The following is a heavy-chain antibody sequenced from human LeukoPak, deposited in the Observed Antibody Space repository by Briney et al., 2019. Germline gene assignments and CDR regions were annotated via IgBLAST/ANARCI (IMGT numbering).Heavy chain of an antibody. Sequence: ASVKVSCKASGYTFAGYYMHWVRQAPGQGLEWMGWINPSSGGTNYAQKFQGRVTMTRDTSISTAYMELSRLRSDDTAVYYCARDVGEYCSSVSCYASDYWGQGTLVTFSS. CDR3: ARDVGEYCSSVSCYASDY. V-gene: IGHV1-2*02. CDR2: INPSSGGT. CDR1: GYTFAGYY. J-gene: IGHJ4*02. D-gene: IGHD2-2*01.